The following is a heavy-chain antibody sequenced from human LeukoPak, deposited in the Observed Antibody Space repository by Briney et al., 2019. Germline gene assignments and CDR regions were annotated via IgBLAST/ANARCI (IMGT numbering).Heavy chain of an antibody. Sequence: GGSLRLSCAASGFTFSTYWMNWFRQAPGKGLEWVANIDQHGSEENYVDSVKGRFTISRDNADNSLYLHMNSLRAEDTAVYYCATDRDGRWQNRFDSWGQGTLVTVSS. CDR3: ATDRDGRWQNRFDS. V-gene: IGHV3-7*01. CDR2: IDQHGSEE. D-gene: IGHD1-14*01. J-gene: IGHJ4*02. CDR1: GFTFSTYW.